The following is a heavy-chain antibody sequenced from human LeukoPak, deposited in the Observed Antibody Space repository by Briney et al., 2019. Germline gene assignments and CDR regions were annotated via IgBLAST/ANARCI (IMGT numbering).Heavy chain of an antibody. V-gene: IGHV4-59*01. CDR1: GGSINSYY. J-gene: IGHJ2*01. CDR3: VRDGYFDL. Sequence: SETLSLTCSVSGGSINSYYWSWIRQPPGKGLEWIGYINYSGSTKYNPSLKSRVTISADTSKNQFSLKLSSVTAADTAVYYCVRDGYFDLWGRGTLVTVSS. CDR2: INYSGST.